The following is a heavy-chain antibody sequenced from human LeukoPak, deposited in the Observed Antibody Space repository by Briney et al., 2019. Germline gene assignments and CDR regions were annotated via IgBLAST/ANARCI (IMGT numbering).Heavy chain of an antibody. J-gene: IGHJ6*03. CDR1: GFTFSSYS. Sequence: GGSLRLSSAASGFTFSSYSMNWVRRAPGKGLEWVSSISSSSSYIYYADSVKGRFTISRDNAKNSLYLQMNSLRAEDTAVYYCARVNHYDISTRYYMDVWGKGTTVTISS. CDR2: ISSSSSYI. CDR3: ARVNHYDISTRYYMDV. D-gene: IGHD3-9*01. V-gene: IGHV3-21*01.